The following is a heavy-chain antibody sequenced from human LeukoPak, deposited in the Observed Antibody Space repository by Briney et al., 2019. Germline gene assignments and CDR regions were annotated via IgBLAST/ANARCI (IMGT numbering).Heavy chain of an antibody. D-gene: IGHD2-2*01. J-gene: IGHJ4*02. V-gene: IGHV4-4*07. Sequence: SETLSLTCTVSGGSISSYYWSWIRQPAGKGLEWIGRIYTSGSTNYNPSLKSRVTMSVDTSKNQFSLKLGSVTAADTAVYYCARVNRGYQLLILDYWGQGTLVTVSS. CDR3: ARVNRGYQLLILDY. CDR2: IYTSGST. CDR1: GGSISSYY.